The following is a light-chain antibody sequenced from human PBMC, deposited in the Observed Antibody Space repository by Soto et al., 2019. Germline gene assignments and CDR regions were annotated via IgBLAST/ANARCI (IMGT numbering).Light chain of an antibody. Sequence: EIVLTQSPGSLSLSPGERATLSCRASQSVDSSFFASYKKKPGQAPRLLIYGASKRATGIPDRFSGSGSGTDFTLTISRLEPEDFAVYYGQQYVSSVTFGQGTKVEIK. CDR1: QSVDSSF. J-gene: IGKJ1*01. V-gene: IGKV3-20*01. CDR2: GAS. CDR3: QQYVSSVT.